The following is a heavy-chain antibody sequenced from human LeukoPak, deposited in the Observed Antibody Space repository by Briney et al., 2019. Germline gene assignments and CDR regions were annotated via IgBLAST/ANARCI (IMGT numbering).Heavy chain of an antibody. D-gene: IGHD3-22*01. CDR3: AKHSEYYYDSSGTRFDY. CDR1: GGSFSGYY. Sequence: SSETLSLTCAVYGGSFSGYYWSWIRQPPGKGLEWVSGSSASGGTTDYADPVKGRFTISRDNSKNTLYLQMNSPRAEDTAVYYCAKHSEYYYDSSGTRFDYWGQGTLVTVSS. CDR2: SSASGGTT. V-gene: IGHV3-23*01. J-gene: IGHJ4*02.